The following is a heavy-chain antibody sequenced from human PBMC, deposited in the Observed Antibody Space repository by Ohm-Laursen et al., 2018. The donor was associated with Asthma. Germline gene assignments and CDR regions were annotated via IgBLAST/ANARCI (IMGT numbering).Heavy chain of an antibody. V-gene: IGHV1-69*05. CDR1: GGTFSSYA. Sequence: AASVKVSCKASGGTFSSYAISWVRQAPGQGLEWMGGIIPIFGTANYAQKFQGRVTMTRDTSTSTVYMELSSLRSEDTAVYYCTTSTAMAQRSFRYWGQGTLVTVSS. J-gene: IGHJ4*02. D-gene: IGHD5-18*01. CDR3: TTSTAMAQRSFRY. CDR2: IIPIFGTA.